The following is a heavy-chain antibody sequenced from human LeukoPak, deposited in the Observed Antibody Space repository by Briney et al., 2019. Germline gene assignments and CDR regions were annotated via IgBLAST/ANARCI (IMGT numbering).Heavy chain of an antibody. V-gene: IGHV3-30*18. CDR2: ISYDGSNK. J-gene: IGHJ4*02. D-gene: IGHD6-13*01. CDR3: AKDLASAEVVDY. CDR1: GFTFSSYG. Sequence: PGRSLRLSCAASGFTFSSYGMHRVRQAPGKGLEWVAVISYDGSNKYYGDSVKGRFTISRDNSKNTLYLQMNSLRAEDTAVYYCAKDLASAEVVDYWGQGTLVTVSS.